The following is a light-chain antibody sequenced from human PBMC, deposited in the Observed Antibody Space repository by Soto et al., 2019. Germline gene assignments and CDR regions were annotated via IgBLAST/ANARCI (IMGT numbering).Light chain of an antibody. Sequence: QSVLTQPPSASGTPGQRVSISCSGSGSSIGTNTVNWYRQLPGTAPKLLIYANNQRPSGVPDRFSGSKSGTSASLAISGLQSEDEAEYSCAALYGSLNNVLFGGGTKLTVL. V-gene: IGLV1-44*01. CDR2: ANN. CDR3: AALYGSLNNVL. CDR1: GSSIGTNT. J-gene: IGLJ2*01.